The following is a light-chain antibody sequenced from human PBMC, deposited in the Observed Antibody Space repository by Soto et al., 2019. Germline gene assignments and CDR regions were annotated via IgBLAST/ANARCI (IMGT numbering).Light chain of an antibody. CDR2: GAS. V-gene: IGKV3-20*01. Sequence: EIVLTQSPGTRSLSPGERATLSCRASQSVSSSYLAWYQQKPGQAPRLLIYGASSKATGIPDRFSGSGSGTDFTLTISRQEPEDFAVYYCQQYGSSPGTFGQGTKVEIK. CDR1: QSVSSSY. CDR3: QQYGSSPGT. J-gene: IGKJ1*01.